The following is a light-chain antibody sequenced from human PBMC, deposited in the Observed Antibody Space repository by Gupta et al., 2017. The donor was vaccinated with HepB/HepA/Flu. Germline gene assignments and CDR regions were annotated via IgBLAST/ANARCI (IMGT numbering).Light chain of an antibody. J-gene: IGLJ1*01. CDR1: RLRDNY. Sequence: SSELTQDPAVSVDLGQTVRITCQGDRLRDNYASWYQQKPGQAPVLVVYRINIRPSGIPDRFSGSSSGNTASLTITGVQAEDEADYYWYSRASNHDHLYIFGTGTKVTVV. CDR3: YSRASNHDHLYI. CDR2: RIN. V-gene: IGLV3-19*01.